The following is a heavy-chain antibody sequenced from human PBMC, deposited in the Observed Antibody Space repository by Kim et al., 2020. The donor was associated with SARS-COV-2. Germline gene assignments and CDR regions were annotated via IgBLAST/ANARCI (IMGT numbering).Heavy chain of an antibody. CDR1: GYTFTSYA. CDR3: ARERGGYCSGGSCPYWYFDL. Sequence: ASVKVSCKASGYTFTSYAMHWVRQAPGQSLEWMGWINAGNGNTKYSQKFQGRVTITRDTSASTAYMELSSLRSEDTAVYYCARERGGYCSGGSCPYWYFDLWGRGTLVTVSS. CDR2: INAGNGNT. D-gene: IGHD2-15*01. V-gene: IGHV1-3*01. J-gene: IGHJ2*01.